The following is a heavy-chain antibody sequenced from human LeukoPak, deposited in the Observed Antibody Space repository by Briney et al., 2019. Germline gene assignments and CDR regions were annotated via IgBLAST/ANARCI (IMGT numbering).Heavy chain of an antibody. Sequence: GGSLRLSCAASGFTFSTYGMSWVRQAPGKGLEWVSAVSGTGTTYYADSVRGRFIISRDNSKNTLYLQMNSLRAKDTAAYYCAKMQGYFDYWGQGTLVTVSS. CDR1: GFTFSTYG. CDR3: AKMQGYFDY. J-gene: IGHJ4*02. V-gene: IGHV3-23*01. CDR2: VSGTGTT.